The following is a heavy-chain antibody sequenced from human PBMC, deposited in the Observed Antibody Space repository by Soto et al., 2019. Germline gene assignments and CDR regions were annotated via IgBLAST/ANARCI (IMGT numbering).Heavy chain of an antibody. V-gene: IGHV4-39*07. CDR1: GDSISSRGYY. J-gene: IGHJ5*02. D-gene: IGHD2-8*01. CDR2: IYESGKT. Sequence: SETLSLTCTVSGDSISSRGYYWGWIRQPPGKGLEWIGSIYESGKTTYSPSLKSRVTIFVDTSKNQFSLTLTSVTAADTAVYYCARCLHCSNGGRFDPWGQGALVTVSS. CDR3: ARCLHCSNGGRFDP.